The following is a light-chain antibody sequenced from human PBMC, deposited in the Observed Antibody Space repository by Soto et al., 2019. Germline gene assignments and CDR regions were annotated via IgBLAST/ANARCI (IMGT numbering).Light chain of an antibody. J-gene: IGLJ2*01. Sequence: QSALTQPASGSGSPGQSITISCTGTSSDVGGYNLVSWYQLHPGKAPKLIIYDVNKRPSGVSNRFSGSKSGDTASLTISGLQAEDEPDYYCCSYAGSSTVVFGGGTKLTLL. CDR1: SSDVGGYNL. CDR3: CSYAGSSTVV. V-gene: IGLV2-23*02. CDR2: DVN.